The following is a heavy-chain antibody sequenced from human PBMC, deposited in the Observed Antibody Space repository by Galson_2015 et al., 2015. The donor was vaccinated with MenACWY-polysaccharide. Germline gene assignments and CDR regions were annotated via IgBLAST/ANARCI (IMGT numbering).Heavy chain of an antibody. Sequence: CAISGDSVSSHSAVWTWIRQSPSRGLEWLGRTYYRSKWYNDYAVSVKSRIIINPDTSKNQFSLQLSSVTPEDTAVYYCARQVGHFDFWGQGTLVTVSS. D-gene: IGHD1-26*01. V-gene: IGHV6-1*01. CDR1: GDSVSSHSAV. CDR2: TYYRSKWYN. CDR3: ARQVGHFDF. J-gene: IGHJ4*02.